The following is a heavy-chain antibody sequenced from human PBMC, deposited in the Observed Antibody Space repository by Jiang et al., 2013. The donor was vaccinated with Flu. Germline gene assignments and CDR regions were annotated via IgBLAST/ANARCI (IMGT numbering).Heavy chain of an antibody. J-gene: IGHJ4*02. V-gene: IGHV1-46*01. CDR2: INPTADTT. D-gene: IGHD5-12*01. CDR1: IRVHKPL. Sequence: LVESGAEVKKPGGLSDGFLQGIWIRVHKPLYTLVRLAPGQGLEWMGMINPTADTTSFAQRFQDRVTLTRDTSTSTVYMELSSLRSEDTAVYYCAREETVDIVATWRLYHFDYWGQGTLVTVSS. CDR3: AREETVDIVATWRLYHFDY.